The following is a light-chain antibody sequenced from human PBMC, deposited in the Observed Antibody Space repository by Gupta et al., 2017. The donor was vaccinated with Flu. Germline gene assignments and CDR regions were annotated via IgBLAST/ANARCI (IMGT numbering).Light chain of an antibody. V-gene: IGLV4-60*03. Sequence: QPVVTQPSSASASLGSSVKLTCTLSSGHNNYIIAWHQQQPGKAPRYLMKVEGSGSYNKGSGVPDRFSGSRSGADRYLTISNLQSEDEADYYCETWDGNTGVCGGGTKLTVL. CDR2: VEGSGSY. CDR1: SGHNNYI. CDR3: ETWDGNTGV. J-gene: IGLJ3*02.